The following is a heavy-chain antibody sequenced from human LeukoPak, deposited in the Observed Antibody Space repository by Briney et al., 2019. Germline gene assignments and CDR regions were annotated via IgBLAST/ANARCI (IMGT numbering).Heavy chain of an antibody. D-gene: IGHD1-1*01. CDR1: GASISSSY. V-gene: IGHV4-59*08. J-gene: IGHJ4*02. CDR2: ISYSGNT. CDR3: ARHISRYNWNDALVN. Sequence: SETLSLTCTVSGASISSSYWSWIRQPPGKGLEWIGYISYSGNTNYSPSLKSRVTMSADTPKNQFSLQLSSVTAADTAVYYCARHISRYNWNDALVNWGQGTLVTVSS.